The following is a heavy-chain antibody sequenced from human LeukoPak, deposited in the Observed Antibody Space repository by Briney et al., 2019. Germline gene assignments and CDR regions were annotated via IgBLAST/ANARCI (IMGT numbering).Heavy chain of an antibody. Sequence: GGSLRLSCAASGFTFTSYGMHWVRQAPGKGLEWVAFIRYDGSNRNYADSVKGRFTISRDNSRNTLYLQMNSLRAEDTAVYYCAKGGYSYDSSGHNYFDYWGQGTLVTVSS. CDR3: AKGGYSYDSSGHNYFDY. CDR2: IRYDGSNR. J-gene: IGHJ4*02. V-gene: IGHV3-30*02. CDR1: GFTFTSYG. D-gene: IGHD3-22*01.